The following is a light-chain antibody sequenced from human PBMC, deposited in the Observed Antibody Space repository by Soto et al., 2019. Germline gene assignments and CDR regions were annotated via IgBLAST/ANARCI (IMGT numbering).Light chain of an antibody. J-gene: IGKJ2*01. CDR2: AAS. V-gene: IGKV3-20*01. CDR3: HHYDSAPPYT. CDR1: RSFASSY. Sequence: EIVLTQSPATLSLSPGERATLSCRASRSFASSYLAWYQHKPGQAPRLLIYAASSRATGIPDRFIGSGSGTDFSLTISRLEPDDSAVYYCHHYDSAPPYTFGQGTKLES.